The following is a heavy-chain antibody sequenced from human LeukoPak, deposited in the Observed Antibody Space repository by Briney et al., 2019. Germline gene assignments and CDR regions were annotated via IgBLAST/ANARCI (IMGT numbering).Heavy chain of an antibody. CDR2: IYTSGST. Sequence: SQTLSLTCTVSGGSISSSNYFWTWIRQPAGKGLEWIGRIYTSGSTNYNPSLKGRVTLSVDTSKNQFSLKLTSVTAADTAVYYCASECSGGSCYGWFDPWGQGILVTVSS. CDR3: ASECSGGSCYGWFDP. J-gene: IGHJ5*02. CDR1: GGSISSSNYF. D-gene: IGHD2-15*01. V-gene: IGHV4-61*02.